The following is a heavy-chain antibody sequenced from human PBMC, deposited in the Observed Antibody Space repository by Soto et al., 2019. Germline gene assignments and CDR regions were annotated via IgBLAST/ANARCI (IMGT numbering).Heavy chain of an antibody. CDR1: GGTFSSFT. V-gene: IGHV1-69*01. CDR2: IIPMFETV. CDR3: AKNRRIAAAGDFDQ. J-gene: IGHJ4*02. Sequence: QVQLVQSGAELKKPGSSVKVSCQVSGGTFSSFTINWVRQAPGQGLEWMGQIIPMFETVNNARQFQDRVTITTDESTTTAYMQLRSLRSADTAVYYCAKNRRIAAAGDFDQWGQGTLITVSS. D-gene: IGHD6-13*01.